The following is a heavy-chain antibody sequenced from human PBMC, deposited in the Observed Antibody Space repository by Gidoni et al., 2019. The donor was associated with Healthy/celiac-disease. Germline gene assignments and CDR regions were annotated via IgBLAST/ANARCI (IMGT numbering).Heavy chain of an antibody. Sequence: QVQLQQSGPGLVKPSQTLSLTCAISGDSVSSNSAAWNWIRQSPSRGLEWLGRTYYRSKWYNDYAVSVKSRITINPDTSKNQFSLQLNSVTPEDTAVYYCARQKFSSSSAYYYYYYMDVWGKGTTVTVSS. D-gene: IGHD6-6*01. V-gene: IGHV6-1*01. CDR2: TYYRSKWYN. CDR1: GDSVSSNSAA. J-gene: IGHJ6*03. CDR3: ARQKFSSSSAYYYYYYMDV.